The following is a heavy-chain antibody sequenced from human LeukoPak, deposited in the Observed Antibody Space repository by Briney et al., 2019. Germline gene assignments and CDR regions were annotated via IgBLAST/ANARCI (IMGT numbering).Heavy chain of an antibody. J-gene: IGHJ5*02. CDR3: IRDIAAPLGWFDP. CDR1: GGSISSSNYY. V-gene: IGHV4-39*07. D-gene: IGHD6-6*01. Sequence: SETLSLTCTVSGGSISSSNYYWGWIRQPPGKGLEWIGYIFNSGSTYYNPSLKSRVIISVDTSKNEFSLKLSSVTAADTAVYYCIRDIAAPLGWFDPWGQGTLVTVSS. CDR2: IFNSGST.